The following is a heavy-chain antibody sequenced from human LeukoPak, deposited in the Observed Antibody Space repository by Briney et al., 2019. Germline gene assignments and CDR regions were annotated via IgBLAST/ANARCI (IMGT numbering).Heavy chain of an antibody. D-gene: IGHD2-15*01. V-gene: IGHV4-59*01. Sequence: SETLSLTCTVSGGSINYYYWNWIRQPPGKGLEWIGYIHSSGNTRYNPSLRSRVTMSVETSKNQFSLRLTSVTPADTAVYYCARVGRYCSGGSCDGENWFDPWGQGTLVTVSS. CDR3: ARVGRYCSGGSCDGENWFDP. CDR2: IHSSGNT. CDR1: GGSINYYY. J-gene: IGHJ5*02.